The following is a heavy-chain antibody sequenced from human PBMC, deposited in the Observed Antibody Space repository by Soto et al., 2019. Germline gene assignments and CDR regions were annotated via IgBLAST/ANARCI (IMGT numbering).Heavy chain of an antibody. V-gene: IGHV4-31*03. D-gene: IGHD6-13*01. J-gene: IGHJ6*02. CDR1: GGSISSGGYY. CDR2: IYSSGST. Sequence: QVQLQESGPGLVKPSQTLSLTCTVSGGSISSGGYYWSWIRQHPGKGLEWIGYIYSSGSTYYNPSLKSRFTISVDTSKNQFSLKLSSVTAADTAWYYCARDLQYSRLFYGMDVWGQGTTVTVSS. CDR3: ARDLQYSRLFYGMDV.